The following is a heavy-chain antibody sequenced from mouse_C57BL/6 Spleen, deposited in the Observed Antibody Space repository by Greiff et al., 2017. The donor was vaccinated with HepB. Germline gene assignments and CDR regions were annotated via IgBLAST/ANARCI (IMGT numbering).Heavy chain of an antibody. D-gene: IGHD1-1*01. J-gene: IGHJ4*01. CDR3: ARHELRSPYAMDY. Sequence: VMLVESGPGLVAPSQSLSISCTVSGFSLTSYGVHWVRQPPGKGLEWLVVIWSDGSTTYNSALKSRLSISKDNSKSQVFLKMNSLQTDDTAMYYCARHELRSPYAMDYWGQGTSVTVSS. V-gene: IGHV2-6-1*01. CDR2: IWSDGST. CDR1: GFSLTSYG.